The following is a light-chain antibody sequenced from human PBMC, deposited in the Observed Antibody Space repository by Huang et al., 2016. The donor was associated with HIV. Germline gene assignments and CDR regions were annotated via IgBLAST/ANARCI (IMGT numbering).Light chain of an antibody. CDR1: QSVRSW. Sequence: DIQMTQSPSTLSASVGDRVTIICRASQSVRSWLAWYQQKPGKAPKLLIYQASTLQNGVPSRFSSSGSGTEFTLTISSLQPDDFATYYCQQYSSYIQWTFGQGTKVEI. V-gene: IGKV1-5*03. CDR2: QAS. CDR3: QQYSSYIQWT. J-gene: IGKJ1*01.